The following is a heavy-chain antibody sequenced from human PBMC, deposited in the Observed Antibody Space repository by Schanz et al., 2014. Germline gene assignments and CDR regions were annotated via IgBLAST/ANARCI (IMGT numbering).Heavy chain of an antibody. CDR2: MSWNAGSL. Sequence: EVKLLESGGGLVQPGGSLRLSCAASGFTFDDYAMSWVRQAPGKGLEWVSGMSWNAGSLGYGDSVKGRFTISRDNAKNSLYLQMNSLRAEDTAVYYCVPMSIAAHWGQGTLVTVSS. CDR1: GFTFDDYA. D-gene: IGHD6-6*01. V-gene: IGHV3-20*04. CDR3: VPMSIAAH. J-gene: IGHJ4*02.